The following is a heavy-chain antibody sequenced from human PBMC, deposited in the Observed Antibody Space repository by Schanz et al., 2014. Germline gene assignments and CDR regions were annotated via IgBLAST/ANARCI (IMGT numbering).Heavy chain of an antibody. V-gene: IGHV4-59*13. Sequence: QVQLQESGPGQVRPSETLSLTCTVSGSDIRGFHWSWIRQSPVKGLEWIGYIAYSGSTNYNPSLQSRVTISLDTSQSQFSLRLTSVTSADTAMYYCARVGRNSYGFTSKFDSWGQGTLVTGSS. CDR3: ARVGRNSYGFTSKFDS. CDR1: GSDIRGFH. CDR2: IAYSGST. D-gene: IGHD3-16*01. J-gene: IGHJ5*01.